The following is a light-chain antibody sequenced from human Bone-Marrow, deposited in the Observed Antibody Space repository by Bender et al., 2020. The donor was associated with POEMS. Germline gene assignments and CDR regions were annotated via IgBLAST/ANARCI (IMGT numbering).Light chain of an antibody. CDR3: GTWDSRLSAGV. V-gene: IGLV3-21*02. CDR1: DIGTKR. Sequence: SYVLTQPPSVSVAPGQTARFTCGGDDIGTKRVHWFQQKPGQAPVLVVYDDADRPSGIPDRFSGSKSGTSATLGITGLQTGDEADYYCGTWDSRLSAGVFGGGTKLTVL. CDR2: DDA. J-gene: IGLJ3*02.